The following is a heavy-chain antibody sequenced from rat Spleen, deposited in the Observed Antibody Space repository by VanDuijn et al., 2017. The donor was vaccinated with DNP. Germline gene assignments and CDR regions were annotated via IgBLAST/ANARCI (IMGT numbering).Heavy chain of an antibody. Sequence: EVQLVESGGGLVQPGRALKLSCAASGFTFSAYNMAWVRQATTKGREWVASISPRGGSSYYRDSVKGRFTVSRDNAKSSLYLQMDSLRSEDTATYYCARREQPDYWGQGVMVTVSS. J-gene: IGHJ2*01. CDR1: GFTFSAYN. CDR3: ARREQPDY. CDR2: ISPRGGSS. V-gene: IGHV5S23*01.